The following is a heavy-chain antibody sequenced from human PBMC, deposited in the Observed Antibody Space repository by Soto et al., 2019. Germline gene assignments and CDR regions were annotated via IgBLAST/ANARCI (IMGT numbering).Heavy chain of an antibody. Sequence: QVQLVESGGGVVQPGTSLRLSCAASGFTFSSYVMQWVRQAPGKGLEWVAVISYDGSNKYHIESVKGRFTISRDNSKNTLYLQMNSLRVEDTAVYYCARDRVSSVIWYVVGPDYWGQGTLVTVSS. CDR1: GFTFSSYV. CDR2: ISYDGSNK. D-gene: IGHD6-13*01. CDR3: ARDRVSSVIWYVVGPDY. V-gene: IGHV3-30-3*01. J-gene: IGHJ4*02.